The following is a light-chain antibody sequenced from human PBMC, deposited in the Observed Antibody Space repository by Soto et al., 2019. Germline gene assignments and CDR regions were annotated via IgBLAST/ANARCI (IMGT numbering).Light chain of an antibody. Sequence: QPASVSGSPGQSITISCTGTSSDVGAYKYVSWYQQDPGKAPKLLIYEVSNRPSGVSNRFSASKSGNTASLTISGLQAEDEADYYCSSYTSSSTYVFGTGTKVTVL. J-gene: IGLJ1*01. CDR3: SSYTSSSTYV. CDR1: SSDVGAYKY. CDR2: EVS. V-gene: IGLV2-14*01.